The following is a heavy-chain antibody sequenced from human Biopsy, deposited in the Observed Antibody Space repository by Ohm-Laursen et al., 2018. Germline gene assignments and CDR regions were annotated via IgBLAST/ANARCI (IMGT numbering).Heavy chain of an antibody. CDR2: ITNSGGTV. CDR1: GFTFRDYY. Sequence: SLRLSCAASGFTFRDYYMIWIRQPPGKGLEWVSYITNSGGTVYYEDSVKGRFTVSRDNAKNPLYLQMDRLRAEDTAVYYCARPPWGHAYGYYNGMDVWGQGTTVIVSS. CDR3: ARPPWGHAYGYYNGMDV. V-gene: IGHV3-11*01. D-gene: IGHD3-10*01. J-gene: IGHJ6*02.